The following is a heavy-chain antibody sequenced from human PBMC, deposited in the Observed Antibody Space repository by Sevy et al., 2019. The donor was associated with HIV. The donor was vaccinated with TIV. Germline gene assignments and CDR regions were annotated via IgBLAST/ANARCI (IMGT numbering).Heavy chain of an antibody. D-gene: IGHD5-18*01. CDR2: IKEDGKET. CDR1: GFTFSDYY. V-gene: IGHV3-7*03. Sequence: GGSLRLSCAASGFTFSDYYMNWVRQAPGMGLEWVAKIKEDGKETYYVASVKGRFTISRDNAKNSLYLQMTSLRAEDTAVYYCARDKNSAMVTPFDFWGQGTLVTVSS. CDR3: ARDKNSAMVTPFDF. J-gene: IGHJ4*02.